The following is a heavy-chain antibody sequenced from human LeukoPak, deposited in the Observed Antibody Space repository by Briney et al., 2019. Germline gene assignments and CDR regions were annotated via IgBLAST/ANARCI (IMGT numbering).Heavy chain of an antibody. CDR3: ARGYSYGYLNWHFDL. D-gene: IGHD5-18*01. Sequence: SEILSLTCTVSGGSISSGGYYWSWIRQPPGKGLEWIGYIYYSGGTNYNPSLKSRVTISVDTSKNQFSLKLSSVTAADTAVYYCARGYSYGYLNWHFDLWGRGTLVTVSS. V-gene: IGHV4-61*08. CDR1: GGSISSGGYY. J-gene: IGHJ2*01. CDR2: IYYSGGT.